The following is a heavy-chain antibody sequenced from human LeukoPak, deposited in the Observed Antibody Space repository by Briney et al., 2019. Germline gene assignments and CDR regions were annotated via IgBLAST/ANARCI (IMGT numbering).Heavy chain of an antibody. CDR1: GFTFSSYG. CDR3: ARLHVDIVATTPDY. Sequence: GGSLRLSCAASGFTFSSYGMHWVRQAPGKGLEWVAFIRYDGSNKYYADSVKGRFTISRDNSKNTLYLQMNSLRAEDTAVYYCARLHVDIVATTPDYWGQGTLVTVSS. J-gene: IGHJ4*02. CDR2: IRYDGSNK. D-gene: IGHD5-12*01. V-gene: IGHV3-30*02.